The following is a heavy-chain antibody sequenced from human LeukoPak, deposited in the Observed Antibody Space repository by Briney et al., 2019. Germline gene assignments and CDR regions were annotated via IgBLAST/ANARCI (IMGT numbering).Heavy chain of an antibody. V-gene: IGHV3-23*01. D-gene: IGHD6-13*01. CDR2: ISGSGGST. CDR3: AKGRDEYSSSWYIFEY. J-gene: IGHJ4*02. CDR1: GFTFSSYA. Sequence: GGSLRLSCAASGFTFSSYAMGWVRQAPGKGLEWVSVISGSGGSTYYADSVKGRFTISRDNSKNTLYLQMNSLRAEDTAVYYCAKGRDEYSSSWYIFEYWGQGTLVTVSS.